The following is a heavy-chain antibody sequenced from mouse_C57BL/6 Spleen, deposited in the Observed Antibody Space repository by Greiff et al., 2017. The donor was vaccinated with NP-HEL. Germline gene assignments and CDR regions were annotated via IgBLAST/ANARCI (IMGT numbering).Heavy chain of an antibody. J-gene: IGHJ2*01. Sequence: VQLQQSGAELVKPGASVKLSCKASGYTFTSYWMHWVKQRPGQGLEWIGMIHPNSGSTNYNEKFKSKATLTVDKSSSTAYMQLSSLTSEDSAVYYCARPSTTVVAPYFDYWGQGTTLTVSS. CDR1: GYTFTSYW. D-gene: IGHD1-1*01. CDR2: IHPNSGST. V-gene: IGHV1-64*01. CDR3: ARPSTTVVAPYFDY.